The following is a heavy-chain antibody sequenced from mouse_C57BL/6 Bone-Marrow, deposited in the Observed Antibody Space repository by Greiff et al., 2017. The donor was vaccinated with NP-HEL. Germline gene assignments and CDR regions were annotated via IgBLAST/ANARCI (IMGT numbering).Heavy chain of an antibody. V-gene: IGHV1-72*01. D-gene: IGHD1-1*01. J-gene: IGHJ1*03. CDR2: IDPNSGGT. CDR1: GYTFTSYW. CDR3: ATTVVSYWYCDV. Sequence: QVQLKQPGAELVKPGASVKLSCKASGYTFTSYWMHWVKQRPGRGLEWIGRIDPNSGGTKYNEKFKSKATLTVDKPSSTAYMQLSSLTSEDSAVYYCATTVVSYWYCDVWGTGTTVTGSS.